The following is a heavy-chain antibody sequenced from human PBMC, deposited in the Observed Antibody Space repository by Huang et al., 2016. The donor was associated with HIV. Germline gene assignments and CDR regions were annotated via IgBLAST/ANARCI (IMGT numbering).Heavy chain of an antibody. V-gene: IGHV1-3*01. Sequence: QVQLVQSGAEVKKPGTSVKVSCKTSGYTFSSHALHWLRQAPGQRPEWMGWINGGNGDTKYSQKLQGRVTMTSDTSANIGYMELNSLLSEDTAVYYCARDPLDIRRHFDFWGQGSLVTVSS. CDR1: GYTFSSHA. J-gene: IGHJ4*02. CDR2: INGGNGDT. CDR3: ARDPLDIRRHFDF. D-gene: IGHD3-3*01.